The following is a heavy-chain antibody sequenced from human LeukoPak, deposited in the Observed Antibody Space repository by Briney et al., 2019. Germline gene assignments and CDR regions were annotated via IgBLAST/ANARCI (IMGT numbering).Heavy chain of an antibody. CDR1: GFTFGDFG. CDR2: IGWNSNNL. D-gene: IGHD1-1*01. CDR3: AKDAGNVPGYSYYGMDV. V-gene: IGHV3-9*01. Sequence: PGRSLRLSCAASGFTFGDFGMHWVRQAPGKGLEWVSGIGWNSNNLAYADSVKGRFTISRDDARKTLSLEMSRLRPEDPAFYYCAKDAGNVPGYSYYGMDVWGQGAMVTVSS. J-gene: IGHJ6*02.